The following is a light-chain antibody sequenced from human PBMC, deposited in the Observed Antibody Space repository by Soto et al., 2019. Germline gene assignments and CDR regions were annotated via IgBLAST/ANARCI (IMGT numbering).Light chain of an antibody. CDR3: QQYGSSGT. Sequence: EIVLTQSPATLSSFPCDRVTLSCRASQTVRNNYLAWYQQKPGQAPRLLIYGASNRATGIPDRFSGSGSGTDFTLTISRLEPEDYAVYYCQQYGSSGTFGQGTKVDIK. J-gene: IGKJ1*01. CDR1: QTVRNNY. V-gene: IGKV3-20*01. CDR2: GAS.